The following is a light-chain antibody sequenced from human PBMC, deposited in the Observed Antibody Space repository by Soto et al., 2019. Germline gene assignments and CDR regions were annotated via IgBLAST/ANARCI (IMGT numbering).Light chain of an antibody. CDR2: EVV. J-gene: IGLJ3*02. CDR1: SNDIGAFKY. V-gene: IGLV2-14*01. CDR3: SSYTSSSTVL. Sequence: QSALTQPASVSGSPGQSVTISCTGTSNDIGAFKYVSWYQQHPGKAPKLIILEVVNRPSGVSYRFSGSKSGNTASLTISGLQADDEADYYCSSYTSSSTVLFGGGTKVTVL.